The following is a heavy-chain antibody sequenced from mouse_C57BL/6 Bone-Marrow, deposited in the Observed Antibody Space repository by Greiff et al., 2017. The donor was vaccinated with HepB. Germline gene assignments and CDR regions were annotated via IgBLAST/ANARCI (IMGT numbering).Heavy chain of an antibody. CDR3: TGPYYYGSSYGVWYYFDY. J-gene: IGHJ2*01. V-gene: IGHV6-3*01. CDR2: IRLKSDNYAT. Sequence: EVMLVESGGGLVQPGGSMKLSCVASGFTFSNYWMNWVRQSPEKGLEWVAQIRLKSDNYATHYAESVKGRFTISRDDSKSSVYLQMNNLRAADTGIYYCTGPYYYGSSYGVWYYFDYWGQGTTLTVSS. D-gene: IGHD1-1*01. CDR1: GFTFSNYW.